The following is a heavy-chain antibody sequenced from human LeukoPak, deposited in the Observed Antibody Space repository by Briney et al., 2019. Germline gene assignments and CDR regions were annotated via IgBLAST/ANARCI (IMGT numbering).Heavy chain of an antibody. D-gene: IGHD6-13*01. V-gene: IGHV5-51*01. Sequence: GESLKISCKGSGYSFTNYWIGWVRQLPGKGLEWMGIIYPGDSDTRYSPSFQGQVTISADKSISTAYLHWSSLKPSDTAMYYCARTGIADRGIAAHWGQGTLVTVSS. J-gene: IGHJ4*02. CDR3: ARTGIADRGIAAH. CDR2: IYPGDSDT. CDR1: GYSFTNYW.